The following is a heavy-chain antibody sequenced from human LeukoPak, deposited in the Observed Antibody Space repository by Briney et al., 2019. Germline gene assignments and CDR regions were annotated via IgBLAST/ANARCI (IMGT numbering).Heavy chain of an antibody. Sequence: SETLSLTCAVSGVSISSGDYPWSWIRQPPGKGLERSTYIAHTGHSSYNTSLKSRNNMSVDMSKNQLALKLSSLTAADTAVYYCARGLYGSGSQFDYWGQGTLVTVSS. CDR2: IAHTGHS. D-gene: IGHD3-10*01. J-gene: IGHJ4*02. V-gene: IGHV4-30-2*01. CDR1: GVSISSGDYP. CDR3: ARGLYGSGSQFDY.